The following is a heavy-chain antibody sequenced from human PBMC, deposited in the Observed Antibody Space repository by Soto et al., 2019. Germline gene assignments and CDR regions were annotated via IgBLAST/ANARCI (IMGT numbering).Heavy chain of an antibody. CDR3: ARDMFRGVICGMDV. V-gene: IGHV4-4*02. CDR2: IYHSGST. CDR1: GGSISSSNW. D-gene: IGHD3-10*01. Sequence: SETLSLTCAVSGGSISSSNWWSWVRQPPGKGLEWIGEIYHSGSTNYNPSLKSRVTISVDKSKNQFSLKLSSVTAADTAVYYCARDMFRGVICGMDVWGQGTTVTVSS. J-gene: IGHJ6*02.